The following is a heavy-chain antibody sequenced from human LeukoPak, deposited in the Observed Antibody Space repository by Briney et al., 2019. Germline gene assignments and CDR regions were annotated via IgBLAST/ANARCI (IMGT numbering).Heavy chain of an antibody. CDR3: ARRVANAYYMDV. CDR1: GGSISSYY. J-gene: IGHJ6*03. Sequence: SETLSLTCTVSGGSISSYYWGGIRQPPGKGLEWIGYIYYSGSTNYNPSLKSRVTISVDMSENQFSLKLSSVTAADTAVYYCARRVANAYYMDVWGKGTTVTVSS. CDR2: IYYSGST. V-gene: IGHV4-59*01. D-gene: IGHD5-12*01.